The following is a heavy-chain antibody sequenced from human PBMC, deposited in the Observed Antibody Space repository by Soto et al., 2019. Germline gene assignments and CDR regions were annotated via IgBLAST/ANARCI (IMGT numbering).Heavy chain of an antibody. J-gene: IGHJ4*01. CDR2: ISGGGSST. CDR3: AKGSIVAGAIRYDLDY. D-gene: IGHD2-2*01. Sequence: EVQLLNSGGGLVQPGGSLRLSCAASGFTFSNYDMNWVLQAPGKGLEWVSAISGGGSSTYYADSVKRRFTISRDDSKNTAYMQMNNLRAEDTAVYYCAKGSIVAGAIRYDLDYWGQGNLVTVSS. CDR1: GFTFSNYD. V-gene: IGHV3-23*01.